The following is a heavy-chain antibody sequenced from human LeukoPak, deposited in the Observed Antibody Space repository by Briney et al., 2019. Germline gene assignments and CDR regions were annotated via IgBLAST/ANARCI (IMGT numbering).Heavy chain of an antibody. J-gene: IGHJ4*02. D-gene: IGHD6-25*01. V-gene: IGHV1-8*01. CDR1: GYTFTSYD. CDR3: ATDSSGSVN. CDR2: MNPNSGNT. Sequence: ASVKVSCKASGYTFTSYDINWVRQATGQGLEWMGWMNPNSGNTGYAQKFQGRVTITADTSTDTAYMELSSLRSEDTAVYYCATDSSGSVNWGQGTLVTVSS.